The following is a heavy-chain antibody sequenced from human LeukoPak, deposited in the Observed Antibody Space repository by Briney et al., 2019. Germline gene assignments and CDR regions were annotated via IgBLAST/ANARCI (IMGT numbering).Heavy chain of an antibody. CDR3: VRDRDAFDI. CDR2: ISSSGSYI. Sequence: GGSLRLSCAASGFILSSYSMNWVRQAPGKGLEWVSSISSSGSYITYADSVKGRFTISRDNAKNSLYLQMNSLSAEDTAVYYCVRDRDAFDIWGQGTMVTVSS. J-gene: IGHJ3*02. V-gene: IGHV3-21*01. CDR1: GFILSSYS.